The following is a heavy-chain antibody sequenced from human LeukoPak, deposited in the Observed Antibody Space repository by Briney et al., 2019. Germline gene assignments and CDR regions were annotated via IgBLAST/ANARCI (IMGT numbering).Heavy chain of an antibody. Sequence: SETLSLTCAVYGGSFSSYYWSWIRQPPGKGLEWIGEITHSGSTNYNPSLRSRVTISVDTSKNQFSLKLSSVTAADTAVYYCARGNLYYYDSSGYYFKFDYWGQGTLVTVSS. CDR3: ARGNLYYYDSSGYYFKFDY. CDR2: ITHSGST. D-gene: IGHD3-22*01. J-gene: IGHJ4*02. CDR1: GGSFSSYY. V-gene: IGHV4-34*01.